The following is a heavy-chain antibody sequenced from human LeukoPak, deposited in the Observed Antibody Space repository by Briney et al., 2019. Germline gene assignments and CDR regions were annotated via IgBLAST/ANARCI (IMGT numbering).Heavy chain of an antibody. CDR2: IYYSGST. V-gene: IGHV4-39*01. D-gene: IGHD3-22*01. CDR3: ARHYYDSSGYPEVIDP. Sequence: SETLSLTCTVSVGSISSSSYYWGWIRQPPGKGLEWIGSIYYSGSTYYNPSLKSRVTISVDTSKNQFSLKLSSVTAADTAVYYCARHYYDSSGYPEVIDPWGQGTLVTVSS. CDR1: VGSISSSSYY. J-gene: IGHJ5*02.